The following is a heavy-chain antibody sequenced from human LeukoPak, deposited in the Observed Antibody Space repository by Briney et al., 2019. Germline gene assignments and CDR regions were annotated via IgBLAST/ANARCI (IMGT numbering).Heavy chain of an antibody. J-gene: IGHJ4*02. CDR2: INSDGSST. CDR3: ARGYCSSTSYYTFDY. Sequence: PGGSLRLSCAASGFTFSSYWMHWVRQAPGKGLVWVSRINSDGSSTSYADSVKGRFTISRDNAKNTLYLQMNSLRVEDTAVYYCARGYCSSTSYYTFDYWGQGTLVTVSS. D-gene: IGHD2-2*02. V-gene: IGHV3-74*01. CDR1: GFTFSSYW.